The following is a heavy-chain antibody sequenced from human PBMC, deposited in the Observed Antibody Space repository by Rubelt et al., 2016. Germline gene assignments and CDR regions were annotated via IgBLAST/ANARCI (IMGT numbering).Heavy chain of an antibody. V-gene: IGHV3-33*06. J-gene: IGHJ2*01. CDR3: AKDRNKYFDL. Sequence: GGGVVQPGRSLRLSCAASGFTFSSYGMHWVRQAPGKGLEWVAVIWYDGSNKYYGDSGKGRFTISRDNSKKTVYLQMNSLRAEDTAVYYCAKDRNKYFDLWGRGTLVTVSS. CDR1: GFTFSSYG. CDR2: IWYDGSNK. D-gene: IGHD1/OR15-1a*01.